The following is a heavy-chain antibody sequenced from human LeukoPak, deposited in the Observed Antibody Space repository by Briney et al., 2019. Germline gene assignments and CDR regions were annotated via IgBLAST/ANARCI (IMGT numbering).Heavy chain of an antibody. D-gene: IGHD3-3*01. CDR2: INPNSGGT. CDR3: ARDHEETIFGVAKGPTFDY. J-gene: IGHJ4*02. Sequence: ASVKVSCKASGYTFTGYYMHWVRQAPGQGLEWMGWINPNSGGTNYAQKFQGRVTMTRDTSISTAYMELSRLRSEDTAVYYCARDHEETIFGVAKGPTFDYWGQGTLVTVSS. CDR1: GYTFTGYY. V-gene: IGHV1-2*02.